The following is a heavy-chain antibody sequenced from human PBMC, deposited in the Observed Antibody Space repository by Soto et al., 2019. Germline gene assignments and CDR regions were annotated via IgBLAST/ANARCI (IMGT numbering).Heavy chain of an antibody. CDR1: GFSLGTTGVG. V-gene: IGHV2-5*01. J-gene: IGHJ4*02. CDR3: AHRGGAAVGLYYFDY. D-gene: IGHD6-13*01. Sequence: QITLKESGPTLVKPTQTLPLTCTFSGFSLGTTGVGVSWIRQPPGKALGGLAVIYWHDDKRYSPSLKSRLTITKDTSKNQVVLTMTNMGPVDTATYYCAHRGGAAVGLYYFDYWGQGALVTVSS. CDR2: IYWHDDK.